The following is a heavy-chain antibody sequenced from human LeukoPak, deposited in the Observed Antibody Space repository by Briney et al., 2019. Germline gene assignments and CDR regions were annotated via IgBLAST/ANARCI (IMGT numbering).Heavy chain of an antibody. J-gene: IGHJ4*02. CDR1: GGSISSGSYY. Sequence: SETLSLTCTVSGGSISSGSYYWSWIRQHPGKGLEWIGYIYYSGSTYYNPSLKSRVTISVDTSKNQFSLKLSSVTAADTAVYYCARSAIVAVERWGQGTLVTVSS. V-gene: IGHV4-31*03. CDR3: ARSAIVAVER. CDR2: IYYSGST. D-gene: IGHD2-21*01.